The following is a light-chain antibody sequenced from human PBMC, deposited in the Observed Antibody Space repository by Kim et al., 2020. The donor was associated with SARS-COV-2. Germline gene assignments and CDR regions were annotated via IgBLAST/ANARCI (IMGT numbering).Light chain of an antibody. V-gene: IGKV1-39*01. J-gene: IGKJ5*01. Sequence: DIQMTQSPSSLSASVGDRVTITCRASQSVYNYLNWYQQKPGQAPKLLIYAASSLQRGVPSRFSGGGSGTDFTLTISGLQPEDFATYYCQQSYTTPPITFGQGTRLEIK. CDR3: QQSYTTPPIT. CDR2: AAS. CDR1: QSVYNY.